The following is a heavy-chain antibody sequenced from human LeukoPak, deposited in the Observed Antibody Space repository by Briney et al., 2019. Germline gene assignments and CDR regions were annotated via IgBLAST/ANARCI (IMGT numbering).Heavy chain of an antibody. CDR2: IRYDGSNK. D-gene: IGHD3-10*01. CDR1: GFTFSSYG. V-gene: IGHV3-30*02. J-gene: IGHJ3*02. Sequence: PGGSLRLSCAASGFTFSSYGMHWVRQAPGKGLEWVAFIRYDGSNKYYADSVKDRFTISRDNGKNSLYLQMNSLRAEDTAVYYCAREKGIMVREMALDIWGQGTMVTVSS. CDR3: AREKGIMVREMALDI.